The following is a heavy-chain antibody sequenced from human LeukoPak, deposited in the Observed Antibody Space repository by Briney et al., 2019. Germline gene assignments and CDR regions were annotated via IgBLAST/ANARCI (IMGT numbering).Heavy chain of an antibody. CDR2: ISADNGNT. CDR1: GYTFTSYG. D-gene: IGHD1-26*01. CDR3: AREAMWSYPDY. V-gene: IGHV1-18*01. Sequence: ASVKVSCKASGYTFTSYGISWVRQAPGQGLEWMGWISADNGNTHFAQRFQGRVAMTTDTSSNTAYMELRSLRADDTAVYYCAREAMWSYPDYWGQGTLVTVSS. J-gene: IGHJ4*02.